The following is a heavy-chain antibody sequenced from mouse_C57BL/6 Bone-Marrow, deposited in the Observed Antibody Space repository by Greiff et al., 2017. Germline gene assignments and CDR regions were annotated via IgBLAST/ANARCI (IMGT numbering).Heavy chain of an antibody. Sequence: LMKPGDSVKISCKASGYSFTGYFMNWVMQSHGKSLEGIGRINPYNGDTFNNQKFKGKAPLTVNNSPSTAHMERRRLTSEDSAVYYCARDGSSPFDYWGQGTTLTVSS. CDR2: INPYNGDT. CDR3: ARDGSSPFDY. D-gene: IGHD1-1*01. CDR1: GYSFTGYF. J-gene: IGHJ2*01. V-gene: IGHV1-20*01.